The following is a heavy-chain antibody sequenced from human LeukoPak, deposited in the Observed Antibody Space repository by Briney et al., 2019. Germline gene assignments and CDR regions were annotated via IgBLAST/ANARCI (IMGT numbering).Heavy chain of an antibody. Sequence: GGSLRLSCAASGFTFSSYAMGWVRQAPGKGLEWVSYISSSGSTIYYADSVKGRFTISRDNAKNSLYLQMNSLRAEDTAVYYCARDCSGGSCYSPAPGAFDIWGQGTMVTVSS. CDR1: GFTFSSYA. D-gene: IGHD2-15*01. CDR2: ISSSGSTI. V-gene: IGHV3-48*03. CDR3: ARDCSGGSCYSPAPGAFDI. J-gene: IGHJ3*02.